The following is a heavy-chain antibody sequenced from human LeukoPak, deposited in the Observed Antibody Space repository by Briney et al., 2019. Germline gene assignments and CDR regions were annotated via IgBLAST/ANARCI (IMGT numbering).Heavy chain of an antibody. CDR2: FNPSGGST. D-gene: IGHD5-24*01. V-gene: IGHV1-46*01. CDR1: GYTFTNYY. J-gene: IGHJ3*02. CDR3: ARVRDGYNDAFDI. Sequence: ASVKVSCKASGYTFTNYYMHWLRQAPGQGLEWVGVFNPSGGSTSYAQKFQGRVTMTRDTSTSTVYMELSSLRSEDTAVYFCARVRDGYNDAFDIWGQGTMVTVS.